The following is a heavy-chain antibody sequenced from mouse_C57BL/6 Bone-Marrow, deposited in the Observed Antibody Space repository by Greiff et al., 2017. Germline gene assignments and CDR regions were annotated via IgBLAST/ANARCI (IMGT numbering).Heavy chain of an antibody. CDR1: GYTFTDYN. V-gene: IGHV1-18*01. CDR2: INPNNGGT. D-gene: IGHD2-4*01. J-gene: IGHJ2*01. CDR3: AIWGDYGGDY. Sequence: VQLQQSGPELVKPGASVKIPCKASGYTFTDYNMDWVKQSHGKSLEWIGDINPNNGGTNYNQKLKGKATLTVDKSSSTAYMELRSLTSEDTAVYYCAIWGDYGGDYWGQGTTLTVSS.